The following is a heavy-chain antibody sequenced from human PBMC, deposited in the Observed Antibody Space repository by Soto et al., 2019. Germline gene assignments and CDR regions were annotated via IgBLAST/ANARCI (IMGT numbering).Heavy chain of an antibody. Sequence: QVQLVQSGAEVKKPGSSVKVSCKASGGTFSSYAISWVRQAPGQGLEWMGGIITIFGTANYAQKFQGRVTITADESTSTAYMELSSLRSEDTAVYYCARADYSNYVAAYYYYGMDVWGQGTTVTVSS. CDR3: ARADYSNYVAAYYYYGMDV. CDR1: GGTFSSYA. D-gene: IGHD4-4*01. J-gene: IGHJ6*02. V-gene: IGHV1-69*01. CDR2: IITIFGTA.